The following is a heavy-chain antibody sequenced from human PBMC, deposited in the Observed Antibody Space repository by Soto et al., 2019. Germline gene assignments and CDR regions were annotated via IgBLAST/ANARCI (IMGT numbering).Heavy chain of an antibody. CDR2: IYYSGST. J-gene: IGHJ4*02. D-gene: IGHD6-19*01. V-gene: IGHV4-59*01. CDR3: ATVTTRPGIAVAGPFDY. Sequence: QVQLQESGPGLVKPSETLSLTCTVSGGSISSYYWSWIRQPPGKGLEWIGYIYYSGSTNYNPSLKSRVTIPVDTSKNQFSLKLSSVTAADTAVYYCATVTTRPGIAVAGPFDYWGQGTLVTVSS. CDR1: GGSISSYY.